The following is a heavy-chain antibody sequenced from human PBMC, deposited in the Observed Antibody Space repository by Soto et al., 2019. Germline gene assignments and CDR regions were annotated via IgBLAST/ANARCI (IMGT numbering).Heavy chain of an antibody. J-gene: IGHJ4*02. Sequence: SETLSLTCTVSGGSISSSSYYWGWIRQPPGKGLEWIGNIYYSGSTYYNPSLKSRVTISVDTSKNQFSLKLSSVTAADTAVYYCARQDSSSWYILSSFDDWGQGTLVTVSS. CDR2: IYYSGST. D-gene: IGHD6-13*01. CDR1: GGSISSSSYY. V-gene: IGHV4-39*01. CDR3: ARQDSSSWYILSSFDD.